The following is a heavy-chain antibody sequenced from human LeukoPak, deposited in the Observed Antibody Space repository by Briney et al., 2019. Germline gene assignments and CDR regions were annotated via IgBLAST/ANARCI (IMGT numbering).Heavy chain of an antibody. CDR1: GLPISTYA. CDR2: ISGSGGNT. CDR3: AKDQYGGNPQYYFDY. J-gene: IGHJ4*02. V-gene: IGHV3-23*01. Sequence: GGTLRLSCAVSGLPISTYAINWVRQAPGQGLDWVSAISGSGGNTYYADSVKGRFTISRDNSKNTLYLQMNSLRAEDTAVYYCAKDQYGGNPQYYFDYWGQGTLVTVSS. D-gene: IGHD4-23*01.